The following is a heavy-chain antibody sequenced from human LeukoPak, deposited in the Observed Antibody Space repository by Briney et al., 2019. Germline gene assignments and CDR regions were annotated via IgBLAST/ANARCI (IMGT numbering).Heavy chain of an antibody. V-gene: IGHV5-51*01. CDR2: IYPGDSDT. J-gene: IGHJ4*02. Sequence: GESLKISCKGSGYSSTSYWIGWVRQMPGKGLEWMGIIYPGDSDTRYSPSFQGQVTISADKSISTAYLQWSSLKASDTAMYYCARASYSGSYLGAGGDYWGQGTLVTVSS. CDR3: ARASYSGSYLGAGGDY. D-gene: IGHD1-26*01. CDR1: GYSSTSYW.